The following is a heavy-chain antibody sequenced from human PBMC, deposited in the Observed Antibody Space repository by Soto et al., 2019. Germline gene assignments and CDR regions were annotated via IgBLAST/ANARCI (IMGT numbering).Heavy chain of an antibody. Sequence: SETLSLTCTVSGGSISSGGYYWSLIRQHPGKGLEWIGYIYYSGSTYYNPSLKSRVTISVDTSKNQFSLKLSSVTAADTAVYYCARVPFYGSGSYYTTYYFAYWGQGTLVTVSS. J-gene: IGHJ4*02. CDR3: ARVPFYGSGSYYTTYYFAY. CDR1: GGSISSGGYY. V-gene: IGHV4-31*03. CDR2: IYYSGST. D-gene: IGHD3-10*01.